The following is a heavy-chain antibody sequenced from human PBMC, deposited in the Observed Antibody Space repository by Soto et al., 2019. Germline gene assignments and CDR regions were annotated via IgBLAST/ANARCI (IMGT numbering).Heavy chain of an antibody. D-gene: IGHD4-17*01. V-gene: IGHV3-30-3*01. CDR2: ISHDGSDI. CDR3: ASAARYGDYVGDYFDY. CDR1: GFTFSIYS. J-gene: IGHJ4*02. Sequence: PGGSLKLSCAASGFTFSIYSMHWVRQAPGKGLEWVAVISHDGSDIYYDDSVKGRFTISRDNSNSTLYLHMNSLRPEDTAVYYCASAARYGDYVGDYFDYWGQGTLVTVSS.